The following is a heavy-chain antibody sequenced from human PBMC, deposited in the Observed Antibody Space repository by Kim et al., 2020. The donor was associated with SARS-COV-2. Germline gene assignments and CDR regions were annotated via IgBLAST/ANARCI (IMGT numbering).Heavy chain of an antibody. CDR2: INHSGST. D-gene: IGHD3-3*01. CDR3: AAGDFWSGYYRDY. Sequence: SETLSLTCAVYGGSFSGYYWSWIRQPPGKGLEWIGEINHSGSTNYNPSLKSRVTISVDTSKNQFSLKLSSVTAADTAVYYCAAGDFWSGYYRDYWGQGTLVTVSS. V-gene: IGHV4-34*01. J-gene: IGHJ4*02. CDR1: GGSFSGYY.